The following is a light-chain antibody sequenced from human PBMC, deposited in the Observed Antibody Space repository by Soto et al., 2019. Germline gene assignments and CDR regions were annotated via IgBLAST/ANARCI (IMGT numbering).Light chain of an antibody. Sequence: EVVLTQSPATLSLSPGEGATLSCRASQSIGNYLAWYQQKPGQAPRLLIYATSNRATGIPARFSGSGSGTDFTLTISSLEPEDFAVYYCQQYDTSPYSFGQGTKLEIK. J-gene: IGKJ2*01. V-gene: IGKV3-11*01. CDR2: ATS. CDR3: QQYDTSPYS. CDR1: QSIGNY.